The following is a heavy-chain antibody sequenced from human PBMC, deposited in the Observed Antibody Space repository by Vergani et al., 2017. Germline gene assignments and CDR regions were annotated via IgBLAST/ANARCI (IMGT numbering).Heavy chain of an antibody. CDR2: IYYSGST. CDR3: ANAPLRDAXFDI. J-gene: IGHJ3*02. Sequence: QVQLLESGPGLVKPSETLSLTCTVSGGSISSYYWSWIRQPPGKGLEWIGYIYYSGSTNYNPSLKSRVTISVDTSKNQFSLKLSSVTAADTAVYYCANAPLRDAXFDIWGQGTMVTVSS. CDR1: GGSISSYY. V-gene: IGHV4-59*01.